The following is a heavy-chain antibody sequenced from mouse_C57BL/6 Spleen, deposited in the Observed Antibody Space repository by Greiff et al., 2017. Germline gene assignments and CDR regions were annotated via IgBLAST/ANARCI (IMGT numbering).Heavy chain of an antibody. D-gene: IGHD2-4*01. CDR2: ISSGGSYT. V-gene: IGHV5-6*01. CDR3: ARQRDYDGCWFAY. J-gene: IGHJ3*01. Sequence: EVKLLESGGDLVKPGGSLKLSCAASGFTFSSYGMSWVRQTPDKRLEWVATISSGGSYTYYPDSVKGRFTISRDNAKNTLYLQMRSLKSEDTAMYYCARQRDYDGCWFAYWGQGTLVTVSA. CDR1: GFTFSSYG.